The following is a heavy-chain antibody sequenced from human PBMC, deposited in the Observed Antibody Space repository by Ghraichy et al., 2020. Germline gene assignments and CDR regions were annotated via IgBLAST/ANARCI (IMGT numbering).Heavy chain of an antibody. CDR1: GFTFSRYW. D-gene: IGHD6-25*01. CDR3: ARDWSSVTIAASIDY. V-gene: IGHV3-74*01. Sequence: GGSLRLSCAVSGFTFSRYWMHWVRQAPGKGPEWVSRIYSDGSSTNYADSVKGRFTISRDNAKNTLYLQMNGLTAADTAVYYCARDWSSVTIAASIDYWGQGSLVIVSS. J-gene: IGHJ4*02. CDR2: IYSDGSST.